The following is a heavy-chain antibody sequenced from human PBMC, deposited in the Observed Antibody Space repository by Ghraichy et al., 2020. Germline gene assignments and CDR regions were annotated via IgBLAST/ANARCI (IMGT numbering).Heavy chain of an antibody. J-gene: IGHJ6*02. D-gene: IGHD2-15*01. CDR1: GFTVSSNY. Sequence: GGSLRLSCAASGFTVSSNYMSWVRQAPGKGLEWVSVIYSGGSTYYADSVKGRFTISRDNSKNTLYLQMNSLRAEDTAVYYCARVVVVVAPLRYYYYGMDVWGQGTTVTVSS. CDR3: ARVVVVVAPLRYYYYGMDV. V-gene: IGHV3-53*01. CDR2: IYSGGST.